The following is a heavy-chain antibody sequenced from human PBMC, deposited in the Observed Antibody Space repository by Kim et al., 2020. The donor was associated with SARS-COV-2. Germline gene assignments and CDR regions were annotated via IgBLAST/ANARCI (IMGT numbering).Heavy chain of an antibody. Sequence: GGSLRLSCAASGFTFSRNAMHWVRQAPGKGLEWVAIISFDGINKFYTDSVKGRFTISRDTSKNTLYLQMSSLRGEDTAVYYCARDPSLQLRLYFDIWGRGPLVPVPS. V-gene: IGHV3-30-3*01. J-gene: IGHJ2*01. D-gene: IGHD4-17*01. CDR2: ISFDGINK. CDR1: GFTFSRNA. CDR3: ARDPSLQLRLYFDI.